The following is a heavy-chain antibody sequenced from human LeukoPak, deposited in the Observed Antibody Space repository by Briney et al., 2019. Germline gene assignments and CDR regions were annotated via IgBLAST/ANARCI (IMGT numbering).Heavy chain of an antibody. CDR2: ISARGDST. Sequence: GGSLRLSCAASGFTFSDHAMIWVRQAPGKGLEWVSGISARGDSTYYAGSVKGRFTISREWSRNTLYLQMNSLRVEDSAVYYCAKDLGRFGVGVSLDFWGLGTLVTVAS. J-gene: IGHJ4*02. V-gene: IGHV3-23*01. CDR3: AKDLGRFGVGVSLDF. CDR1: GFTFSDHA. D-gene: IGHD3-3*01.